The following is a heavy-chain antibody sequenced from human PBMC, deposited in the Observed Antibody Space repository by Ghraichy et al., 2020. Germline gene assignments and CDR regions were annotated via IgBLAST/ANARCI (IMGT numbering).Heavy chain of an antibody. Sequence: ASVKVSCKASGYTFTGYYMHWVRQAPGQGLEWMGWINPNSGGTNYAQKFQGWVTMTRDTSISTAYMELSRLRSDDTAVYYCAREAAGPDEGYYYYGMDVWGQGTTVTVSS. D-gene: IGHD6-13*01. CDR2: INPNSGGT. CDR1: GYTFTGYY. J-gene: IGHJ6*02. CDR3: AREAAGPDEGYYYYGMDV. V-gene: IGHV1-2*04.